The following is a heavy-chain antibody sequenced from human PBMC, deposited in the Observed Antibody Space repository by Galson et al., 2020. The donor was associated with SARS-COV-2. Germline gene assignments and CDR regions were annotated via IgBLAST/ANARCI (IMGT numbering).Heavy chain of an antibody. CDR1: GYTFTSYY. CDR3: AARASLTAADAFDI. Sequence: HGESLKISCSGSGYTFTSYYITWVRQMPGKGLEWMGRIDPSDSYSNYSPSFQGHVTMSVDKSISTAYLQWSALKASDTSMYYCAARASLTAADAFDIWGQGTMVTVSS. V-gene: IGHV5-10-1*01. J-gene: IGHJ3*02. CDR2: IDPSDSYS. D-gene: IGHD2-21*02.